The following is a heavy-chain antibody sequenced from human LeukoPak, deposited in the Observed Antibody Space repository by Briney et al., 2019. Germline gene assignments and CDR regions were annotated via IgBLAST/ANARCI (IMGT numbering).Heavy chain of an antibody. D-gene: IGHD1-14*01. Sequence: SETLSLTCTVSGDSISTSNSYWGWIRQPPGKGLEWIGSIYYSGNTYYNASLKSRVTISVDTSKNQFSLKLSSVTAADTAVYYCARHEWGITNAFDIWGHGTMFTVSS. J-gene: IGHJ3*02. CDR1: GDSISTSNSY. CDR2: IYYSGNT. CDR3: ARHEWGITNAFDI. V-gene: IGHV4-39*01.